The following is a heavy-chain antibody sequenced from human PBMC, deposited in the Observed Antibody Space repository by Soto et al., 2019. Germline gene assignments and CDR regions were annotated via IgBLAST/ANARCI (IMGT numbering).Heavy chain of an antibody. CDR3: ARGGGDGYRGSDYYYFDY. D-gene: IGHD5-12*01. V-gene: IGHV4-34*01. J-gene: IGHJ4*02. CDR1: GGSFSGYY. CDR2: INHTGST. Sequence: QVQLQQWGAGLLKPSETLSLTCAVYGGSFSGYYWSWIRQSPGKGLEWIGEINHTGSTNYRPSLNSPVAISVDTPQHQCSRKLGSVPAADTAVYYCARGGGDGYRGSDYYYFDYWTQGTLVTVSS.